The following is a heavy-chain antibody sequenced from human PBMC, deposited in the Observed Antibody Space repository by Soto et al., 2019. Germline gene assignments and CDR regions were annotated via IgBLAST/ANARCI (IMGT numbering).Heavy chain of an antibody. D-gene: IGHD4-17*01. V-gene: IGHV4-31*03. J-gene: IGHJ5*02. CDR2: THYSRST. CDR1: GGSISSGGYY. Sequence: PSETLSLTCTVSGGSISSGGYYWSWIRQHPGKGLEWIGYTHYSRSTYYNPSLKSRVTITLDTSKNQFSLKLSSVTAADTAVYDWASTTVTTPRWFGPWGQGTLVTLSS. CDR3: ASTTVTTPRWFGP.